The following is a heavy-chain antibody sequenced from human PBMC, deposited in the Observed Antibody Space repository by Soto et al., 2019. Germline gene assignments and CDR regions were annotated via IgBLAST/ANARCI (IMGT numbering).Heavy chain of an antibody. J-gene: IGHJ4*02. D-gene: IGHD6-19*01. CDR3: ARGDGAVAGSDLGY. CDR1: GYTFTGYY. V-gene: IGHV1-2*02. Sequence: ASVKVSCKASGYTFTGYYMHWVRQAPGQGLEWMGWINPNSGGTNYAQKFRGRVTMTRDSSISTAYMELSRLRSDDTAVYYCARGDGAVAGSDLGYWGQGTLVTVSS. CDR2: INPNSGGT.